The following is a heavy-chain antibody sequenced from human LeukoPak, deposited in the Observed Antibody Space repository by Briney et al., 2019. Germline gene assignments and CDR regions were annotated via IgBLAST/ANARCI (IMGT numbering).Heavy chain of an antibody. Sequence: GASVKVSCKVSGYTLTELSMHWVRQAPGKGLEWMAGFDPEDGETIYAQKFQGRVTMTEDTSTDTAYMELSSLRSEDTAVYYCATASTLRYSSSWPDYYYGMDVWGQGTTVTVSS. CDR2: FDPEDGET. J-gene: IGHJ6*02. CDR1: GYTLTELS. CDR3: ATASTLRYSSSWPDYYYGMDV. V-gene: IGHV1-24*01. D-gene: IGHD6-13*01.